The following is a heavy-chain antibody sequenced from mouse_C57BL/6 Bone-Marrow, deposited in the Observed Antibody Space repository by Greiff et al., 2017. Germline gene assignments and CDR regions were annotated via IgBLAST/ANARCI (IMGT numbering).Heavy chain of an antibody. V-gene: IGHV14-4*01. D-gene: IGHD2-4*01. CDR3: TTWGITSVAD. J-gene: IGHJ3*01. CDR2: IDPANGDT. Sequence: VQLQQSGAELVRPGASVKLSCTASGFNIKDDYMHWVKQRPEQGLEWIGWIDPANGDTEYAPKFQGKATITADTSSNTAYLQLSSLTSEDTAVYYCTTWGITSVADGGQGTLVTVSA. CDR1: GFNIKDDY.